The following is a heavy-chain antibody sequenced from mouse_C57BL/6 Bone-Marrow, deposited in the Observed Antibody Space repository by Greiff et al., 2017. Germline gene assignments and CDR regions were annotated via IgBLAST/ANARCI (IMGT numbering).Heavy chain of an antibody. D-gene: IGHD2-2*01. CDR2: INPSSGYT. Sequence: QVQLQQSGAELARPGASVKMSCKASGYTFTSYTMHRVKQRPGQGLEWIGYINPSSGYTKYNQKFKDKATLTADKSSSTAYMQLSSLTSEDSAVYYCARVYYGYDGFAYWGQGTLVTVSA. CDR3: ARVYYGYDGFAY. V-gene: IGHV1-4*01. J-gene: IGHJ3*01. CDR1: GYTFTSYT.